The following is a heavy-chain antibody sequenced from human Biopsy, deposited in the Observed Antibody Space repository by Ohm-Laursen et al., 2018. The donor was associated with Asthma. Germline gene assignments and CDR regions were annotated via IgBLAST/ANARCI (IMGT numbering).Heavy chain of an antibody. V-gene: IGHV4-30-4*01. CDR3: ARVASYGDLYFGIDV. CDR2: VFWSGTT. CDR1: GAYIGSRDHH. J-gene: IGHJ6*02. Sequence: PSETLSLTCAVGGAYIGSRDHHWSWIRQSPGTGLEWIGFVFWSGTTHCNRSLERRLSISIDTTRNEFSMTLRSVTAADTAVYFCARVASYGDLYFGIDVWGPGTTVSVS. D-gene: IGHD4-17*01.